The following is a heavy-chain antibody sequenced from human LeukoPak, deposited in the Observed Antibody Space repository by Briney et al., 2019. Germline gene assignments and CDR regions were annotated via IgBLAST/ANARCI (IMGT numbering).Heavy chain of an antibody. D-gene: IGHD1-26*01. CDR2: INIDGSSG. J-gene: IGHJ4*02. CDR3: AREILVGATKGNGFDY. CDR1: GFTFRSYW. V-gene: IGHV3-74*01. Sequence: GGSLRLSCAASGFTFRSYWMHWVRQAPGKGLVWVSRINIDGSSGSYADSVEGRFTISRDNAKNTVYPQMNSLRAEDTAVYYCAREILVGATKGNGFDYWGQGTLVTVSS.